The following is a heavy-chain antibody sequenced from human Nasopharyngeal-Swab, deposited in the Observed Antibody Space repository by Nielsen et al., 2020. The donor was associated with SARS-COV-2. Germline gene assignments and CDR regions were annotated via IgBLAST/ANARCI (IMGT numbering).Heavy chain of an antibody. D-gene: IGHD5-12*01. CDR3: ARGDIVATIDWGVHFDY. CDR2: INNNTGNP. V-gene: IGHV7-4-1*02. CDR1: RYTFTSYA. Sequence: ASVKVSCKASRYTFTSYAMNWVRQAPGQGLGWMGWINNNTGNPTYAQGFTGRFVFSLETSVSTAYLQISSLKAEDTAVYYCARGDIVATIDWGVHFDYWGQGTLVTVSS. J-gene: IGHJ4*02.